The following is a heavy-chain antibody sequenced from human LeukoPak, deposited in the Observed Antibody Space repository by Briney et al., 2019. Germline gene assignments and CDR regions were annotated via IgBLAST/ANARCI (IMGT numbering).Heavy chain of an antibody. CDR1: GFPFADYA. D-gene: IGHD4-17*01. V-gene: IGHV3-30-3*01. Sequence: GGSLRLSCAASGFPFADYAMHWVRQAPGKGLEWVALISYDGNNKFYTDSVKGRFTISRDNSKNTLYLQMNSLRAEDTAVYSCARDQGTTVTSYAFDIWGQGTMVTVSS. CDR2: ISYDGNNK. CDR3: ARDQGTTVTSYAFDI. J-gene: IGHJ3*02.